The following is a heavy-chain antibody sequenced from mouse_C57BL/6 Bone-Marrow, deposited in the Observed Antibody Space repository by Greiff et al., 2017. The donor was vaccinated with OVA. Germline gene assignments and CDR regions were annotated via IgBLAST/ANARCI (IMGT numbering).Heavy chain of an antibody. V-gene: IGHV1-59*01. CDR2: IDPSDSYT. CDR1: GYTFTSYW. J-gene: IGHJ4*01. CDR3: ERLGGRDY. D-gene: IGHD4-1*01. Sequence: QVQLQQPGAELVRPGTSVKLSCKASGYTFTSYWMHWVKQRPGQGLEWIGVIDPSDSYTNYNQKFKGKATLTVDTSSSTAYMQLSSLTSEDSGVKYCERLGGRDYWGQGTSVTVS.